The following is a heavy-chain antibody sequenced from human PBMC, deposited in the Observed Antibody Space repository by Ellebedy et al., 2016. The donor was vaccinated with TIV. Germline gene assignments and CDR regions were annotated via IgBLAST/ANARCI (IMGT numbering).Heavy chain of an antibody. CDR3: VQDSQRGLK. V-gene: IGHV3-23*01. CDR2: ISGSGGTK. D-gene: IGHD6-25*01. Sequence: GESLKISXAASGFTFSLHDINWVRQAPGKGLELVSSISGSGGTKKFADFVKGRFSLSRDNFKNTVEMQMNSLKVDDTAVYYCVQDSQRGLKWGQGTLVTVSS. CDR1: GFTFSLHD. J-gene: IGHJ4*02.